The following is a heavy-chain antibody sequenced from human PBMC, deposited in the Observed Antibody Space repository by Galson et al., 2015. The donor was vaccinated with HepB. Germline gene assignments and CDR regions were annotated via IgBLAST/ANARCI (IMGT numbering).Heavy chain of an antibody. J-gene: IGHJ4*02. CDR3: ARDLRRSGATMIDY. Sequence: SLRLSCAASGFTFSSYSMNWVRQAPGKGLEWVSSISSSSSYIYYADSVKGRFTISRDNAKNSLYLQMNSLRAEDTAVYYCARDLRRSGATMIDYWGQGTLVTVSS. CDR1: GFTFSSYS. V-gene: IGHV3-21*01. CDR2: ISSSSSYI. D-gene: IGHD5-12*01.